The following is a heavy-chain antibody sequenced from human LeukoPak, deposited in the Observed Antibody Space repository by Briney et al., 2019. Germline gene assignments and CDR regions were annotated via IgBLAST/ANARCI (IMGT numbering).Heavy chain of an antibody. CDR3: ARSDYHNSGSHTVFDAFDI. J-gene: IGHJ3*02. CDR2: IDDSGNT. Sequence: SETLSLTCTVSGGSLSGYYWSWIRRPPGEGLEWIGYIDDSGNTNYNPSLKSQVTISVDKSKNQLSLKLSFVTAADTAMYYCARSDYHNSGSHTVFDAFDIWGQGTRVTVSS. D-gene: IGHD3-10*01. CDR1: GGSLSGYY. V-gene: IGHV4-59*01.